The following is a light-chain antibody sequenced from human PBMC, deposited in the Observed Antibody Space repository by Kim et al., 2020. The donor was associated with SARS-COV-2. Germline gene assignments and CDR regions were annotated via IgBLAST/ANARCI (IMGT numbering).Light chain of an antibody. V-gene: IGLV3-1*01. Sequence: VSPGQTASITCSGDKLEDKYACWYQQKPGQSPVLVIYQNSTRTSGIPERFSGSTSGNTATLTISGTQAMDEADYYCQAWDNSVVFGGGTQLTVL. J-gene: IGLJ2*01. CDR3: QAWDNSVV. CDR2: QNS. CDR1: KLEDKY.